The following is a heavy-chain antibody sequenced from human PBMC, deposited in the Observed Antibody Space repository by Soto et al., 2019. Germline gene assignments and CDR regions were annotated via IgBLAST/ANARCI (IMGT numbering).Heavy chain of an antibody. V-gene: IGHV6-1*01. CDR3: ARNVGSRWLDY. J-gene: IGHJ4*02. CDR1: GDSVSSNSAS. CDR2: TYYRSKWYN. Sequence: PSQTLSLTCAISGDSVSSNSASWNWTRQSPSRGFEWLGRTYYRSKWYNDYAVSVKSRITINPDTSKNQFSLQLNSVTPEDTAVYYCARNVGSRWLDYWGQGILVNVS. D-gene: IGHD6-13*01.